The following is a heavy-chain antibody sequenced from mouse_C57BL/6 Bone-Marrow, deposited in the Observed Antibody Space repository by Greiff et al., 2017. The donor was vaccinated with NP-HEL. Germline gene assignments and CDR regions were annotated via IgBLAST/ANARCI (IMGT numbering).Heavy chain of an antibody. CDR2: IDPSDSYT. V-gene: IGHV1-50*01. J-gene: IGHJ2*01. CDR3: ARSHDGFDY. Sequence: QVHVKQPGAELVKPGASVKLSCKASGYTFTSYWMQWVKQRPGQGLEWIGEIDPSDSYTNYNQKFKGKATLTVDTSSSTAYMQLSSLTSEDSAVYYCARSHDGFDYWGQSTTLTVSS. CDR1: GYTFTSYW.